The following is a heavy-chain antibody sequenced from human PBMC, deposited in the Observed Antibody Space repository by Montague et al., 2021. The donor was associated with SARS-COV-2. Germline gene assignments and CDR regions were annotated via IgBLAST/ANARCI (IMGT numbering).Heavy chain of an antibody. CDR1: GFTFYSYG. J-gene: IGHJ4*02. D-gene: IGHD6-13*01. V-gene: IGHV3-48*02. Sequence: SLRLSCAASGFTFYSYGLIWIRQAPGRGLEWISSISESGSVPHYIYAGRVLFPISRDNAESSLYLQMNSLRNEATAISYCARDRGRSWWDWGQGTLVTVSS. CDR3: ARDRGRSWWD. CDR2: ISESGSVP.